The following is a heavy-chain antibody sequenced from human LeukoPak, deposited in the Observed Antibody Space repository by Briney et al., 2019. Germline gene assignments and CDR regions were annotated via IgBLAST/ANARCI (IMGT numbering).Heavy chain of an antibody. V-gene: IGHV4-59*01. J-gene: IGHJ4*02. Sequence: AETLPLTCTVSGVSISMYHWSWIRQPPGKGLEGIGYIYYSGSTTYNPSLKSRVTISVDTSNNQFSLKLSSVTAADTAVYYCARVRGLYVDYWGQGTLVTVSS. CDR1: GVSISMYH. CDR3: ARVRGLYVDY. D-gene: IGHD6-19*01. CDR2: IYYSGST.